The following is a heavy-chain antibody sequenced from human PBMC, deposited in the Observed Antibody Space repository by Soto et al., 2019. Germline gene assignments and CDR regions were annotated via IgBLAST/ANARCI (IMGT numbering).Heavy chain of an antibody. V-gene: IGHV1-24*01. D-gene: IGHD3-22*01. J-gene: IGHJ4*01. CDR3: ATSVRVRYYYDSSVRFDY. Sequence: ASVKVSCKVSGYTLTELSMHWVRQAPGKGLEGMGGVDPEDGETIYAQKFKGRVTMTEDTSTDTAYMELSSLRSEDTAVYYCATSVRVRYYYDSSVRFDYWGHGTLVTVSS. CDR2: VDPEDGET. CDR1: GYTLTELS.